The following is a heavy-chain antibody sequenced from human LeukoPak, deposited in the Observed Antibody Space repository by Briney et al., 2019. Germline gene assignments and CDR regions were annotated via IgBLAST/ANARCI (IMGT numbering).Heavy chain of an antibody. D-gene: IGHD2-2*01. CDR2: ISSSSSYI. CDR3: AREGYCSSTSCYDAFDI. Sequence: GGSLRLSCAASGFTFSSYSMNWVRQAPGKGPEWVSSISSSSSYIYYADSVKGRFTISRDNAKNSLYLQMNSLRAEDTAVYYCAREGYCSSTSCYDAFDIWGQGTMVTVSS. V-gene: IGHV3-21*01. J-gene: IGHJ3*02. CDR1: GFTFSSYS.